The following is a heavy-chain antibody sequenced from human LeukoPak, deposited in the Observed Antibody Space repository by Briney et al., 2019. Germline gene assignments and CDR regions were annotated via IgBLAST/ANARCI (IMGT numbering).Heavy chain of an antibody. CDR2: TSHDEGNK. D-gene: IGHD5-18*01. Sequence: GKSLRLSCAASGFTFSNYAMHWVRQAPGKGLEWVAATSHDEGNKYYADSVKGRFTTSRDNSRNTLYLEVNSLRTDDTAVYYCARGPGLAMGKGYFDYCGQGTLVTVSS. CDR3: ARGPGLAMGKGYFDY. V-gene: IGHV3-30-3*01. CDR1: GFTFSNYA. J-gene: IGHJ4*02.